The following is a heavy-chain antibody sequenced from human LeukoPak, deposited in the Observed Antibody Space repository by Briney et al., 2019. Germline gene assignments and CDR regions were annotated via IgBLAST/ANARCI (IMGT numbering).Heavy chain of an antibody. CDR2: ISYDGSNK. CDR1: GFTFSSYA. CDR3: ARDAGGAFYWYFDL. J-gene: IGHJ2*01. V-gene: IGHV3-30-3*01. D-gene: IGHD3-16*01. Sequence: PGGSLRLSCAASGFTFSSYAMHWVRQAPGKGLEWVAVISYDGSNKYYADSVKGRFTISRDNSRNTLSLQIKSLRPDDTAVYYCARDAGGAFYWYFDLWGRGTLVTVSS.